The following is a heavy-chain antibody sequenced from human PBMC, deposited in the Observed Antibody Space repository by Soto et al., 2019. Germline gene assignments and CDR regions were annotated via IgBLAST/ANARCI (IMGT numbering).Heavy chain of an antibody. CDR2: ISGSGGST. CDR3: AKDREWWSGERGLFDY. CDR1: GFTFSSYA. J-gene: IGHJ4*02. V-gene: IGHV3-23*01. D-gene: IGHD2-15*01. Sequence: EVQLLESGGGLVQPGGSLRLSCAASGFTFSSYAMSWVRQAPGKGLEWVSAISGSGGSTYYADSVKGRFTISRDNSKNTLYLQMNSLRAEDTAVYYCAKDREWWSGERGLFDYWGQGTLVTVSS.